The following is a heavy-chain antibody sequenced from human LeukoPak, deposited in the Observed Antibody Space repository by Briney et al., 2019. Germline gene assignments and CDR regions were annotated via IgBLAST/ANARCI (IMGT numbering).Heavy chain of an antibody. CDR2: INPNSGGT. J-gene: IGHJ3*02. Sequence: GASVKVSCKASGYTFTGYYMHWVRQAPGQGLEWMGRINPNSGGTNYAQKFQGRVTMTRDTSISTAYMELSRLGSDDTAVYYCARVSADFWSGYSGRDAFDIWGQGTMVTVSS. CDR3: ARVSADFWSGYSGRDAFDI. D-gene: IGHD3-3*01. CDR1: GYTFTGYY. V-gene: IGHV1-2*06.